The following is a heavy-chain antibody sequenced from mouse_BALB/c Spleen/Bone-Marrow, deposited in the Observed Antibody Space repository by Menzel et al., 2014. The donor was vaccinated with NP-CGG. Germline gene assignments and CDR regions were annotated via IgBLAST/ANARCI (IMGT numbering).Heavy chain of an antibody. CDR2: INSNGGST. D-gene: IGHD6-1*01. J-gene: IGHJ1*01. CDR1: GFTFSSYY. Sequence: EVMLVESGGGLVKLGGSLKLSCAASGFTFSSYYMPWVRQTPEKRLELVAAINSNGGSTYYPDTVKGRFTISRDNAKITLYLQMSSVKSEDTALYYCARHGNMDASPGYFDDWGAGTTVTVSS. CDR3: ARHGNMDASPGYFDD. V-gene: IGHV5-6-2*01.